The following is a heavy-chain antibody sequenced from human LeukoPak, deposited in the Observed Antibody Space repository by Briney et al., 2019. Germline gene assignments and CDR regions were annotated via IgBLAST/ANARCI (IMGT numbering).Heavy chain of an antibody. D-gene: IGHD3-22*01. CDR3: ARDRYYDSSGYYYESEY. Sequence: ASVTVSSKASGGTFSSYAISWVRQAPGQGLEWMGGIKPIFGTANYAQKFQGRVTITADESASTAYMELSSLRSEDTAMYYCARDRYYDSSGYYYESEYWGQGTLVTVSS. CDR1: GGTFSSYA. V-gene: IGHV1-69*13. J-gene: IGHJ4*02. CDR2: IKPIFGTA.